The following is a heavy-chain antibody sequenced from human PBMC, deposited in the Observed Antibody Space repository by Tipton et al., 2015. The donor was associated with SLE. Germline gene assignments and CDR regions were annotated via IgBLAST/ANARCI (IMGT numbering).Heavy chain of an antibody. Sequence: SLRLSCAASGFTFSDYYMSWIRQAPGKGLEWVSYISASGSGIYYADSVKGRFTITRDNAKNSVSLQMNSLRVEDTAIYYCARSDVHDLDYWGQGSLVTVST. J-gene: IGHJ4*02. CDR3: ARSDVHDLDY. CDR1: GFTFSDYY. D-gene: IGHD3-16*01. CDR2: ISASGSGI. V-gene: IGHV3-11*04.